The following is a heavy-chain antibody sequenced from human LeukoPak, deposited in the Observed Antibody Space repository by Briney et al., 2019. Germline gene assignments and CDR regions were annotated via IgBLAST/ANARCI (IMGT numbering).Heavy chain of an antibody. Sequence: GSLRLSCAASGFTFSSYAMSWVRQAPGKGLEWVSAISGSGGSTYYADSVKGRFTISRDNSKNALYLQMNSLRAEDTAVYYCAKDSGLVPAATFDYWGQGTLVTVSS. CDR3: AKDSGLVPAATFDY. V-gene: IGHV3-23*01. J-gene: IGHJ4*02. D-gene: IGHD2-2*01. CDR1: GFTFSSYA. CDR2: ISGSGGST.